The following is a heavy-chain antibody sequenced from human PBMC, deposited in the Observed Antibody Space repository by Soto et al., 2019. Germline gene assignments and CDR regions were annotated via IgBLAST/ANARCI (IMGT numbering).Heavy chain of an antibody. CDR3: ARAIPHYDFWRGPTLDV. J-gene: IGHJ6*02. V-gene: IGHV1-2*02. Sequence: ASVKVSCKASGDTFTDYYIHWVRQAPGQGLEWMGWIKPNSGGTRYAQRFRGTVTMTRDTSISTAYMELTRLTSDDTAIYYCARAIPHYDFWRGPTLDVWGQGTTVTV. CDR1: GDTFTDYY. CDR2: IKPNSGGT. D-gene: IGHD3-3*01.